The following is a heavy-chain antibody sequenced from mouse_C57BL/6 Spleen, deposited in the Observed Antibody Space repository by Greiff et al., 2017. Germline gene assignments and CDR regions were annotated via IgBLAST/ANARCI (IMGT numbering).Heavy chain of an antibody. CDR2: IDPSDSYT. V-gene: IGHV1-69*01. CDR1: GYTFTSYW. J-gene: IGHJ2*01. D-gene: IGHD1-1*01. CDR3: ASRLRDFDY. Sequence: QVQLQQPGAELVMPGASVKLSCKASGYTFTSYWMHWVKQRPGQGLEWIGEIDPSDSYTNYNQKFKGKSTLTVDKSSSTAYMQLSSLTSEDSAVYYGASRLRDFDYWGQGTTLTVSS.